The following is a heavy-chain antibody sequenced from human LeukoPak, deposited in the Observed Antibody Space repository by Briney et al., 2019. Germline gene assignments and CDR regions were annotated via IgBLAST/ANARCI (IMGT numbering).Heavy chain of an antibody. J-gene: IGHJ5*02. CDR3: AKDSWNDRSTWFDP. V-gene: IGHV3-74*01. D-gene: IGHD1-1*01. Sequence: PGGSLRLSCAASGFTFSSYWMRWVRQAPGKGLVWVSRINSDWSSTSYADSVKGRFTISRDNAKNTLYLQMKSLRAEDTAVYYCAKDSWNDRSTWFDPWGQGTLVTVSS. CDR2: INSDWSST. CDR1: GFTFSSYW.